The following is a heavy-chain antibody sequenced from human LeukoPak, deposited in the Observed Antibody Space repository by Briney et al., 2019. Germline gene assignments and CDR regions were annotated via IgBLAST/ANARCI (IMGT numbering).Heavy chain of an antibody. D-gene: IGHD3-10*01. CDR2: INPDGSVK. CDR3: AKDLMVRGVSHYYYYMDV. J-gene: IGHJ6*03. Sequence: GGSLRLSCAASGFTFSNYWMNWVRQAPGKGLEWVANINPDGSVKKYVDSLKGRFTISRDNAKNSVFLQINSLRAEDTAVYYCAKDLMVRGVSHYYYYMDVWGKGTTVTVSS. CDR1: GFTFSNYW. V-gene: IGHV3-7*01.